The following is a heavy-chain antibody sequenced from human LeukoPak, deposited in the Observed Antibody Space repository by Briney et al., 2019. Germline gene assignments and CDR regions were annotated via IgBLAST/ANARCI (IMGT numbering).Heavy chain of an antibody. CDR2: ISGNGVTT. D-gene: IGHD6-13*01. CDR3: ARVRAVAAGTNYFDY. CDR1: GFTFSISA. Sequence: GGSLRLSCSASGFTFSISAMHWVRQAPGKGLQYVSVISGNGVTTSYADSVKGRFTISRDNSKNTLYLQMNSLRAEDTAVYYCARVRAVAAGTNYFDYWGQGTLVTVSS. V-gene: IGHV3-64*04. J-gene: IGHJ4*02.